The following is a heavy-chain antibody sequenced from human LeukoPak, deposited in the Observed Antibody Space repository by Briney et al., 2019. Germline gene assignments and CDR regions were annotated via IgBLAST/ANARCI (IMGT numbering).Heavy chain of an antibody. V-gene: IGHV4-39*01. CDR3: ARPGYRYRGPNWFDP. J-gene: IGHJ5*02. D-gene: IGHD5-12*01. CDR2: IYYSGST. Sequence: KPSETLSLTCTVSGGSISSSSYYWGWIRQPPGKGLEWIGSIYYSGSTYYNPSLKSRVTISVDTSKNQFSLKLSSVTAADTAVYYCARPGYRYRGPNWFDPWGQGTLVTVSS. CDR1: GGSISSSSYY.